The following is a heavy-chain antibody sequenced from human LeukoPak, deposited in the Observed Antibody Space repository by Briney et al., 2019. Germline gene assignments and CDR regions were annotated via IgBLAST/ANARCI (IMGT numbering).Heavy chain of an antibody. CDR2: ISAYNGNT. Sequence: ASVKVSCKASGYTFTSYGISWVRQAPGQGLEWMGWISAYNGNTNYAQKVQGRVTMTTDTSTSTAYMELRSLRSDDTAVYYCARVSMIVTGGWFDPWGQGTQVTVSS. D-gene: IGHD3-22*01. V-gene: IGHV1-18*01. CDR1: GYTFTSYG. J-gene: IGHJ5*02. CDR3: ARVSMIVTGGWFDP.